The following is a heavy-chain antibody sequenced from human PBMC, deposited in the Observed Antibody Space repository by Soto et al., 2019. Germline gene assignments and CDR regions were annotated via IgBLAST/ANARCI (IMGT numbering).Heavy chain of an antibody. CDR2: ITNGGLNT. V-gene: IGHV3-23*01. D-gene: IGHD3-16*01. CDR1: GFTFSRYA. CDR3: AKRTASASPYYFDF. J-gene: IGHJ4*02. Sequence: VQLLESGGGLVQSGGALRHSCAGAGFTFSRYAMSWIRQTPETGLEWVAGITNGGLNTDSADSVKGRFTISRDNAKATLYFQMNSLRAEDTAVYFCAKRTASASPYYFDFWGQGTLVAVSS.